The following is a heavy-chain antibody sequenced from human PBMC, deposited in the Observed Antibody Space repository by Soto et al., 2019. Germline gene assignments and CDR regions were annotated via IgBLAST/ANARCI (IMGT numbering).Heavy chain of an antibody. CDR3: ARGASSPIYGSGDY. CDR2: IKQDGSEK. D-gene: IGHD3-10*01. J-gene: IGHJ4*02. Sequence: PGGSLRLSCAASGFTFSSYWMSWVRQAPGKGLEWVANIKQDGSEKYYVDSVKGRFTIPRDNAKNSLYLQMNSLRAEDTAVYYCARGASSPIYGSGDYWGQGTLVTVSS. V-gene: IGHV3-7*04. CDR1: GFTFSSYW.